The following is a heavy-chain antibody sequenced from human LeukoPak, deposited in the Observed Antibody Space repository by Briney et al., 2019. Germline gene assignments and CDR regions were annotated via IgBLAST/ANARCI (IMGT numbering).Heavy chain of an antibody. CDR2: INWNGDNP. J-gene: IGHJ4*02. CDR3: AKRLSRYSYGFLPDY. CDR1: GFTFEDYG. Sequence: GGSLRLSCEASGFTFEDYGMTWVRQRPGKGLEYVCEINWNGDNPVYENSLRGRFTISRDNAKNSVYLQMSSLRAEDTAVYYCAKRLSRYSYGFLPDYWGQGTLVTVSS. D-gene: IGHD5-18*01. V-gene: IGHV3-20*04.